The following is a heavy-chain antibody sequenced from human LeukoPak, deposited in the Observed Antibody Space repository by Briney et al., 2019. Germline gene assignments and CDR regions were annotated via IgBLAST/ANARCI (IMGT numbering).Heavy chain of an antibody. J-gene: IGHJ4*02. Sequence: PGGSLRLSCAASGFTFSSYAMHWVRQAPGKGLEWVAVISYDGSNKYYADSVQGRFTFSRGHFKNTLYLQINSLRGEDTAVYYCARGSPRVDYWGQGTLVTVSS. D-gene: IGHD3-10*01. CDR2: ISYDGSNK. CDR1: GFTFSSYA. V-gene: IGHV3-30-3*01. CDR3: ARGSPRVDY.